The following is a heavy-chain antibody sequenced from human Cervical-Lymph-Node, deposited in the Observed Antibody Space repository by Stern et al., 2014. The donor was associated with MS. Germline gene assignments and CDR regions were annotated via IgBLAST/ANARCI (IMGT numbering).Heavy chain of an antibody. CDR2: IIPVFGTP. J-gene: IGHJ6*02. Sequence: QDQLVQSGSEVRKPGSSVNVTCKASGGTFRNFAVNWVRQAPGQGLEWVGGIIPVFGTPTYSQKFQDRVTIFSDESTNTVYVELSSLTTDDTATYFCASAHPATRRGYKGMNVWGQGTTIAVSS. D-gene: IGHD2-2*01. V-gene: IGHV1-69*05. CDR3: ASAHPATRRGYKGMNV. CDR1: GGTFRNFA.